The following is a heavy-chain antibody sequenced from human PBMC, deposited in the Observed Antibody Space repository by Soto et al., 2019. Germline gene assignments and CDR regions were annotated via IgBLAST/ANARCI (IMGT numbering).Heavy chain of an antibody. D-gene: IGHD3-22*01. CDR2: IYYSGST. Sequence: QLQLQESGPGLVKPSETLSLTCTVSVGSINSRSYYWGWIRQPPGKGLEWIGTIYYSGSTYYNPSLKSRVTIFVDTSKNQFSLKLNSVTAADTAVYFCARLEYYSSGYFDYWGQGTLVTVSS. J-gene: IGHJ4*02. CDR1: VGSINSRSYY. V-gene: IGHV4-39*01. CDR3: ARLEYYSSGYFDY.